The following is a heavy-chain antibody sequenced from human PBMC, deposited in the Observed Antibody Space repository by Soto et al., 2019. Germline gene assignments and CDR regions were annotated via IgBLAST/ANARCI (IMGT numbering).Heavy chain of an antibody. J-gene: IGHJ4*02. D-gene: IGHD6-19*01. Sequence: EVQLVESGGGLVQPGGSLRLSCAASGFTFSSYSMIWVRQPPGKGLECISYIDSGGTTIYQTDSVKGRFTISRDNAKNSPTLQMTSLRGEDTAVYYGARRTSGWYSDYWGLGTLVTVSS. CDR1: GFTFSSYS. V-gene: IGHV3-48*01. CDR3: ARRTSGWYSDY. CDR2: IDSGGTTI.